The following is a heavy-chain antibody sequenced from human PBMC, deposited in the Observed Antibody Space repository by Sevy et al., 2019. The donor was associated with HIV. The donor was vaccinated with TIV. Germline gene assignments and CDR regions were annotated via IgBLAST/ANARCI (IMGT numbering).Heavy chain of an antibody. V-gene: IGHV3-72*01. CDR1: GFTFSDHY. J-gene: IGHJ4*02. CDR3: ATHAGIAAAGRVFDY. CDR2: TRNKADGYTT. D-gene: IGHD6-13*01. Sequence: GGYLRLSCVASGFTFSDHYMEWVRQAPGKGLEWVGRTRNKADGYTTEYAASEKGRFTISRDESKNSLYVQMNSLKAEDTAVYYCATHAGIAAAGRVFDYWGQGTLVTVSS.